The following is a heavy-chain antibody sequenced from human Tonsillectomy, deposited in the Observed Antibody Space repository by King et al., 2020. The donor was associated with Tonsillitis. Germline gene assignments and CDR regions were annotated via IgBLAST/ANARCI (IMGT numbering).Heavy chain of an antibody. Sequence: VQLVQSGAEVKKPGESLKISCKGSGYSFTSYWIDWVRQMPGKGLEWMGIIYPGDSDTRYSPSFQGQVTISADKSISTAYLQWGSLKASDTAMYYCARPRHCGGDCYSHYYFDYWGQGTLVTVSS. CDR3: ARPRHCGGDCYSHYYFDY. J-gene: IGHJ4*02. D-gene: IGHD2-21*02. CDR2: IYPGDSDT. CDR1: GYSFTSYW. V-gene: IGHV5-51*01.